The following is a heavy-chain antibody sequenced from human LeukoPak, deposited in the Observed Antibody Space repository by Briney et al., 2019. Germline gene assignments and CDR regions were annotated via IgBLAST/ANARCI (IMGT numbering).Heavy chain of an antibody. CDR1: GFTFSSYA. V-gene: IGHV3-30*04. CDR2: ISYDGSNK. D-gene: IGHD3-22*01. Sequence: GGSLRLSCAASGFTFSSYAMHWVRKAPGKGLEWVAVISYDGSNKYYADSVKGRFTISRDNSKNTLYLQMNSLRAEDTAVYYCARVYYDRAFDYWGQGTLVTVSS. CDR3: ARVYYDRAFDY. J-gene: IGHJ4*02.